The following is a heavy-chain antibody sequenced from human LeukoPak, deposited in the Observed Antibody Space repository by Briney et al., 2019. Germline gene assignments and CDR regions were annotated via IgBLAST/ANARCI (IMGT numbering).Heavy chain of an antibody. D-gene: IGHD5-18*01. CDR2: ISSSGSTT. J-gene: IGHJ4*02. CDR1: GFTFSSYS. CDR3: AKGDKPVIAMVKFDY. Sequence: GGSLRLSCVASGFTFSSYSMNWVRQAPGKGLEWVSYISSSGSTTYYADSVKGRFTISRDNAKNSLYLQMNSLRAEDTAVYYCAKGDKPVIAMVKFDYWGQGTLVTVSS. V-gene: IGHV3-48*04.